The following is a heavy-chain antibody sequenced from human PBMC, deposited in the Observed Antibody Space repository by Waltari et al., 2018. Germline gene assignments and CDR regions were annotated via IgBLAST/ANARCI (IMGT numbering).Heavy chain of an antibody. V-gene: IGHV3-33*06. CDR3: AKGTKQWLVQGDAFDI. Sequence: QVQLVESGGGVVQPGRSLRLSCAASGFTFSSYGMHWVRPAPGKGLEWVAVIWYDGSNKYYADSVKGRFTISRDNSKNTLYLQMNSLRAEDTAVYYCAKGTKQWLVQGDAFDIWGQGTMVTVSS. J-gene: IGHJ3*02. D-gene: IGHD6-19*01. CDR2: IWYDGSNK. CDR1: GFTFSSYG.